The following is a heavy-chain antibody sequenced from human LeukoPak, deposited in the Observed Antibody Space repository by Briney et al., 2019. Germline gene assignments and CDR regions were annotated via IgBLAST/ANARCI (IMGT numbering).Heavy chain of an antibody. CDR3: ARDSTMGLYYFDY. CDR1: GFTFSSYE. V-gene: IGHV3-7*01. J-gene: IGHJ4*02. CDR2: IKQDGSEK. D-gene: IGHD3-10*01. Sequence: GGSLRLSCVASGFTFSSYEMNWVRQAPGKGLEWVANIKQDGSEKYYVDSVKGRFTISRDNAKNSLYLQMNSLRAEDTAVYYCARDSTMGLYYFDYWGQGTLVTVSS.